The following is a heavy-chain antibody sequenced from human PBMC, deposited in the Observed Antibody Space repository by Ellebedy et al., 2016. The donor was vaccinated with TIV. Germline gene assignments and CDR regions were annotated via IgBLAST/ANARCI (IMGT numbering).Heavy chain of an antibody. V-gene: IGHV3-23*01. CDR1: GFTFSSYA. CDR3: AKDRYADSSALVSGY. D-gene: IGHD3-22*01. J-gene: IGHJ4*02. Sequence: PGGSLRLSCAASGFTFSSYAMSWVRQAPGKGLEWVSGIGGSGDRTFYSDSVKGRFTISRDNSKNTLYLQMNSLRAEDTAVYYCAKDRYADSSALVSGYWGQGTLVTVSS. CDR2: IGGSGDRT.